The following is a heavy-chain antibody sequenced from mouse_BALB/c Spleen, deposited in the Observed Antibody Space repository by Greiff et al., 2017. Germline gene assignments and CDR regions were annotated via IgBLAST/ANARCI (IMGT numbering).Heavy chain of an antibody. CDR2: IHYSGST. V-gene: IGHV3-1*02. Sequence: EVQLQQSGPDLVKPSQSLSLTCTVTGYSITSGYSWHWIRQFPGNKLEWMGYIHYSGSTNYNPSLKSRISITRDTSKNQFFLQLNSVTTEDTATCYCAKTFYYDYDEGAWFAYWGQGTLVTVSA. CDR1: GYSITSGYS. J-gene: IGHJ3*01. CDR3: AKTFYYDYDEGAWFAY. D-gene: IGHD2-4*01.